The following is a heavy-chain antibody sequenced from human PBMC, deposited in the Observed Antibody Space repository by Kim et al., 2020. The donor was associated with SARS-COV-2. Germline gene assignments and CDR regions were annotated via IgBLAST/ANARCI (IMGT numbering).Heavy chain of an antibody. CDR3: ARIPLAASGWGFFDS. J-gene: IGHJ4*02. D-gene: IGHD6-13*01. Sequence: NPTLRSRAIVSRDTSKNQVSLELSSVTAADTAVYYCARIPLAASGWGFFDSWGQGTLVTVSS. V-gene: IGHV4-31*02.